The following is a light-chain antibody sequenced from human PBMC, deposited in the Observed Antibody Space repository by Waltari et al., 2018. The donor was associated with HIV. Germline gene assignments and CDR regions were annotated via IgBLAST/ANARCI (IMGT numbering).Light chain of an antibody. CDR3: QSADSSGTLYV. J-gene: IGLJ1*01. V-gene: IGLV3-25*03. Sequence: SYELTQQPSVSVSPGQTARITCSGDALPKQYAYWYKQKPGQAPVLVIYKDSERPSGIPERFSGSSSGTTVTLTISGVQAEDEADYYCQSADSSGTLYVFGTGTKVTVL. CDR1: ALPKQY. CDR2: KDS.